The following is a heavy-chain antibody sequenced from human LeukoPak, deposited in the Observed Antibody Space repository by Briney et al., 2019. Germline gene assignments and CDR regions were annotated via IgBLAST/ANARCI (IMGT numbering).Heavy chain of an antibody. CDR2: INHSGSA. J-gene: IGHJ4*02. CDR3: ARRYSSSWYVPGYYFDY. D-gene: IGHD6-13*01. V-gene: IGHV4-34*01. Sequence: SETLSLTCAVYGGSFSNYYWTWIRQPPGKGLEWIGEINHSGSARYNPSLKSRVIISVDTSKNQFSLKLSSVTAADTAVYYCARRYSSSWYVPGYYFDYWGQGTLVTVSS. CDR1: GGSFSNYY.